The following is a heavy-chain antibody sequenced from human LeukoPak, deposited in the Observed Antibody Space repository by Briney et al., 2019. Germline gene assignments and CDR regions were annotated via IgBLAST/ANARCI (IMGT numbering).Heavy chain of an antibody. J-gene: IGHJ4*02. Sequence: GGSLRLSCAASGCSFSSYARSWVRQAPGKGLEWVSAIIGSGSSTYYADSVKGRFTISRDNSKNTLFLQMNSLRAEDTAVYYCAKDRAQQLVLDFWGQGTLVTVSS. CDR1: GCSFSSYA. V-gene: IGHV3-23*01. CDR3: AKDRAQQLVLDF. CDR2: IIGSGSST. D-gene: IGHD6-13*01.